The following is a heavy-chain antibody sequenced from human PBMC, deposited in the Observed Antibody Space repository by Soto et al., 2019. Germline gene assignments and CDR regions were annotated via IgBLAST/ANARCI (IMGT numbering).Heavy chain of an antibody. V-gene: IGHV3-23*01. CDR2: ISGSGGST. J-gene: IGHJ4*02. CDR3: AKVHGSGSYNNFPDY. CDR1: GFPFSSYA. D-gene: IGHD3-10*01. Sequence: EVQLLESGGGLVQPGGSLGLSCAASGFPFSSYAMTWVRQAPGKGLEWVSLISGSGGSTYYADSVKGRFTISRDNSRDALYLQMNRLSAEDTAVYYCAKVHGSGSYNNFPDYWGQGTLVTVSS.